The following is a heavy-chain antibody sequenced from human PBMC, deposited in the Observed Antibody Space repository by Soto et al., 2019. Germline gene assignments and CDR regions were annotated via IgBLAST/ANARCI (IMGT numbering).Heavy chain of an antibody. CDR2: ISYGGSNK. Sequence: QVQLVESGGGVVQPGRSLRLSCAASGFTFSSYGMHWVRQAPGKGLEWVAVISYGGSNKYYADSVKGRFTISRDNSKNTRYLQMNNLSAEDTAVYYCAKDNCISTSCYRLYNWFDPWGQGTLVTVSS. CDR3: AKDNCISTSCYRLYNWFDP. D-gene: IGHD2-2*01. J-gene: IGHJ5*02. CDR1: GFTFSSYG. V-gene: IGHV3-30*18.